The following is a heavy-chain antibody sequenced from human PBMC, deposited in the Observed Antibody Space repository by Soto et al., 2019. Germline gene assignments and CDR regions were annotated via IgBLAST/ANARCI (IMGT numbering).Heavy chain of an antibody. CDR2: IYYSGST. D-gene: IGHD5-12*01. CDR1: GGKISSGHYY. J-gene: IGHJ4*02. V-gene: IGHV4-30-4*01. CDR3: ARSSRPVATNQHFDY. Sequence: SGTLSVRCTVAGGKISSGHYYWRWIRQPPGKGLEWIGYIYYSGSTYYNPSLKSRVTISVDTSKNQFSLKLSSVTAADTAVYYCARSSRPVATNQHFDYWGQGTLVTVSS.